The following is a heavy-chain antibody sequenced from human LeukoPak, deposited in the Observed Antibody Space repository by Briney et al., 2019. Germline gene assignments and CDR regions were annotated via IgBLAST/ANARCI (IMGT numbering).Heavy chain of an antibody. V-gene: IGHV4-4*07. CDR3: SRLITGPDYYYYYMDV. J-gene: IGHJ6*03. CDR2: IFTSGST. D-gene: IGHD1-20*01. Sequence: SETLSLICTVSHGSISSYFWSWIRQPAGKGLEWLGRIFTSGSTNYNPSLKSRVTISVDKSKNQLSLKLTSVTAADSVVYYCSRLITGPDYYYYYMDVWGKGTTVTVSS. CDR1: HGSISSYF.